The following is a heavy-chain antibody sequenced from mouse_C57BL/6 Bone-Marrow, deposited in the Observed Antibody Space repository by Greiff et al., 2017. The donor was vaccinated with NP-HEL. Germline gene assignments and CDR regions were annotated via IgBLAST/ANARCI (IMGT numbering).Heavy chain of an antibody. CDR3: ARSIYYDYADDPFYAMDY. V-gene: IGHV7-3*01. Sequence: EVQLQESGGGLVQPGGSLSLSCAASGFTFTDYYMSWVRQPPGKALEGLGFIRNKANGYTTEYSASVKGRFTISRDNSQSILYLQMNALRAEDSATYYCARSIYYDYADDPFYAMDYWGQGTSVTVSS. CDR2: IRNKANGYTT. CDR1: GFTFTDYY. J-gene: IGHJ4*01. D-gene: IGHD2-4*01.